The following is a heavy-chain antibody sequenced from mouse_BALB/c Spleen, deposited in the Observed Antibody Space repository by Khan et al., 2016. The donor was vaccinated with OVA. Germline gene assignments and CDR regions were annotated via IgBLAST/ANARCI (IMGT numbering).Heavy chain of an antibody. V-gene: IGHV3-2*02. CDR1: GYSITSDYA. CDR3: AISGTISTVVATDLDS. CDR2: IKYSGST. Sequence: EVQLQESGPGLVKPSQSLSLTCTVTGYSITSDYAWNWIRQFPGNKLEWMGYIKYSGSTSYNPSLKSRISITRNTSQNQFFLQLSSVTTEDTATSYCAISGTISTVVATDLDSWGQGTTLTVSS. J-gene: IGHJ2*01. D-gene: IGHD1-1*01.